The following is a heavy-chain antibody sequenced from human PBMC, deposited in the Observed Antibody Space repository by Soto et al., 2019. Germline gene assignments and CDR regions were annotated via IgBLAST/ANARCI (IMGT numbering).Heavy chain of an antibody. Sequence: QVHLVQSGAEVRKPEASVKVSCKTSGYTFTTYGIIWVRQAPGQHLEWLGWISARNGDTNYAHGFQGRVTLTTDTSTSTAYMELKNLRSDDTAVYFCARVMLLPNPAADFWGQGTLVTVSS. V-gene: IGHV1-18*04. CDR2: ISARNGDT. CDR3: ARVMLLPNPAADF. J-gene: IGHJ4*02. CDR1: GYTFTTYG. D-gene: IGHD2-21*01.